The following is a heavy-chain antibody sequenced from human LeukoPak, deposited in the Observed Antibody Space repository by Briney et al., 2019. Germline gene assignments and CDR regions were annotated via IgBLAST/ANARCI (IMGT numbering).Heavy chain of an antibody. J-gene: IGHJ4*02. CDR3: ARHGCSSTSCLFDY. V-gene: IGHV3-33*01. CDR1: GFTFSSYG. Sequence: GRSLRLSCAASGFTFSSYGMHWVRQAPGKGLEWVAVIWYDGSNKYYADSVKGRFTISRDNSKNTLYLQMNSLRAQDTAVYYCARHGCSSTSCLFDYWGQGTLVTVSS. D-gene: IGHD2-2*01. CDR2: IWYDGSNK.